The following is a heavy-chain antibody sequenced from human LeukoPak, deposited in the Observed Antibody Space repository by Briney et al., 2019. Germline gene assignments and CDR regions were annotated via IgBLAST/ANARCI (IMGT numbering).Heavy chain of an antibody. D-gene: IGHD4-17*01. V-gene: IGHV4-39*01. CDR2: GFYSGSA. J-gene: IGHJ4*02. CDR3: ARLRGAMTPVTSDFDY. Sequence: SETLSLTCTVSGGSISGSSYYWAWIRQPPGKGLEWIGSGFYSGSAYYNPSLKGRLTISVDTSKNQFSLDLSSVSAADTAVYYCARLRGAMTPVTSDFDYWGQGTLVTVSS. CDR1: GGSISGSSYY.